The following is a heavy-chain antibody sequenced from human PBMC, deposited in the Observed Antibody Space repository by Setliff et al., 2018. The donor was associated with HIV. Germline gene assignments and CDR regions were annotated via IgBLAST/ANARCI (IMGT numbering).Heavy chain of an antibody. D-gene: IGHD2-21*01. V-gene: IGHV4-39*01. CDR1: GGSVSNSAYY. CDR3: AGSPVVRGIEYFQQ. J-gene: IGHJ1*01. CDR2: IYYSGST. Sequence: SETLSLTCTVSGGSVSNSAYYWGWIRQPTGEGLEWIGTIYYSGSTQYNPSFKSRVTISIDTSKNEFSLKLLSVTAADTALYYCAGSPVVRGIEYFQQWGQGTLVTVSS.